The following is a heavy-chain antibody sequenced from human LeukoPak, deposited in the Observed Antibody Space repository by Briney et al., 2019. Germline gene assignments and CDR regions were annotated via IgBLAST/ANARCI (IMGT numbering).Heavy chain of an antibody. D-gene: IGHD2-15*01. V-gene: IGHV3-23*01. CDR2: ISGSGGTT. CDR1: GFTFSSYG. J-gene: IGHJ6*03. Sequence: GGSLRLSCAASGFTFSSYGMSWVRQAPGKGLEWVSAISGSGGTTYYADSVKGRFTISRDNSKNTLYLQMNSLRAEDTAVYYCARDGLGYCSGGSCRRPYYYMDVWGKGTTVTVSS. CDR3: ARDGLGYCSGGSCRRPYYYMDV.